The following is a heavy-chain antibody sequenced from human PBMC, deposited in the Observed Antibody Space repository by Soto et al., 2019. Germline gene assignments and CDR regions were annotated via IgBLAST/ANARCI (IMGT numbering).Heavy chain of an antibody. CDR2: IIPIFGTA. CDR3: ARKGTAMVTDYYYYGMDV. Sequence: QVQLVQSGAEVKKPGSSVKVSCKASGGTFSSYAISWVRQAPGQGLEWMGGIIPIFGTANYAQKFQGRVTITADEYTRTAYMGRSSLRSEDTAVYYCARKGTAMVTDYYYYGMDVWGQGTTVTVSS. J-gene: IGHJ6*02. V-gene: IGHV1-69*01. D-gene: IGHD5-18*01. CDR1: GGTFSSYA.